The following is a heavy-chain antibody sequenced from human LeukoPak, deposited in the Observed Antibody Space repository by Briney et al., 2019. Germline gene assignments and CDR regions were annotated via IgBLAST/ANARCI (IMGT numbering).Heavy chain of an antibody. CDR3: ARGNLLIRGVTPLDY. V-gene: IGHV1-18*01. D-gene: IGHD3-10*01. Sequence: PVKVSFKASGYTFTSYGISWVGQPRAQGREWMGWISAYNGNTNYAKKLQGRVTMTTDTSTSTAYMELRSPRSDDTAVYYCARGNLLIRGVTPLDYWGQGTLVTVSS. CDR1: GYTFTSYG. J-gene: IGHJ4*02. CDR2: ISAYNGNT.